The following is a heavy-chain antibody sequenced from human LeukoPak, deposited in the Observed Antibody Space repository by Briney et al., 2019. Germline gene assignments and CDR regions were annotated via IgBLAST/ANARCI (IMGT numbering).Heavy chain of an antibody. V-gene: IGHV4-59*01. D-gene: IGHD5-18*01. CDR2: IYYSGST. CDR3: ASERGYSYGRTFDY. J-gene: IGHJ4*02. Sequence: PSETLSLTCTVSGGSISSYYWSWIRQPPGKGLEWIGYIYYSGSTNYNPSLKSRVTISVDTSKNQFSLKLSSVTAADTAVYYCASERGYSYGRTFDYWGQGTLVTVSS. CDR1: GGSISSYY.